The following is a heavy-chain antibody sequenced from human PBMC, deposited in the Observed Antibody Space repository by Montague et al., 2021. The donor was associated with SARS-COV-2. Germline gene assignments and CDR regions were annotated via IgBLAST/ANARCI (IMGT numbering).Heavy chain of an antibody. CDR3: AREPQGNYLHYYGLDV. D-gene: IGHD2/OR15-2a*01. V-gene: IGHV4-34*01. Sequence: SETRSLTCAVYGGSFSDYYWSWIRQPPGKGLEWMGEINHSGSTGYNPSLKSRVTISVDTSKNQFSLRLTSVTAADTAVYYCAREPQGNYLHYYGLDVWGQGTTVTVSS. J-gene: IGHJ6*02. CDR1: GGSFSDYY. CDR2: INHSGST.